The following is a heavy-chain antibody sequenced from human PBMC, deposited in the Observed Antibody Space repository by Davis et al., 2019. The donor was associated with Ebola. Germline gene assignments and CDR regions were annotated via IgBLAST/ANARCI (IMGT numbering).Heavy chain of an antibody. J-gene: IGHJ4*02. Sequence: PSETLSLTCAVYGGSFSGYYWSWIRQPPGKGLEWIGEINHSGRTNYNPSLKSRVTISVDTSKNQFSLKLSSVTAADTAVYYCAIQPDILTGYYRTFDYWGQGTLVTVSS. CDR1: GGSFSGYY. D-gene: IGHD3-9*01. V-gene: IGHV4-34*01. CDR3: AIQPDILTGYYRTFDY. CDR2: INHSGRT.